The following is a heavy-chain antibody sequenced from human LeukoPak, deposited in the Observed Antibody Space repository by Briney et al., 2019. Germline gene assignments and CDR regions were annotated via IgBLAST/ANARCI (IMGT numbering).Heavy chain of an antibody. Sequence: SETLSLTCTVSGDSISTYYWSWVRQPPGKGLEWIGRIYSSGNTDYNPSLKSRVTMSVDTSKNQFSLKLSFVTAADTAVYFCARRGEIWGQGTMVTVSS. CDR2: IYSSGNT. CDR3: ARRGEI. J-gene: IGHJ3*02. V-gene: IGHV4-4*07. D-gene: IGHD3-10*01. CDR1: GDSISTYY.